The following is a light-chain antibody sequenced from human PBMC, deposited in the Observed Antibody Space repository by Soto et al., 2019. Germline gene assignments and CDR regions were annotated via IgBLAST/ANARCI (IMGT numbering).Light chain of an antibody. CDR2: AAS. CDR1: QSISTY. CDR3: QQCYSSPRT. Sequence: DIQMTPSPSTLSASVGDRVTITCRASQSISTYLNWYQQKLGKAPTLLIYAASSLQSGVPSRFSGGGSGTDFTLTISSLQPEDFATYFCQQCYSSPRTFGQGTKV. V-gene: IGKV1-39*01. J-gene: IGKJ1*01.